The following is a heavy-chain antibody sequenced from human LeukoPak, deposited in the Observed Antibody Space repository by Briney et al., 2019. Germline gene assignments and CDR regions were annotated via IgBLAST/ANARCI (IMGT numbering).Heavy chain of an antibody. Sequence: SETLSLTCAVYGGSFSGYYWSWIRQPPGKGLEWIGKINHSGSTNYNPSLKSRVTISVDTSKNQFSLKLSSVTAADTAVYYCARHPRSDSSGWSINFDYWGQGTLVTVSS. D-gene: IGHD6-19*01. J-gene: IGHJ4*02. CDR3: ARHPRSDSSGWSINFDY. CDR2: INHSGST. V-gene: IGHV4-34*01. CDR1: GGSFSGYY.